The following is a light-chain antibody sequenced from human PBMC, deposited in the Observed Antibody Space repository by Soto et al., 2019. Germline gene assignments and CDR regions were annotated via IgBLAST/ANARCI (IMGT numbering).Light chain of an antibody. Sequence: DIQMTQSPSTLSASVGERVTITCRASQSISNWLAWYQQKPGKAPKLLIYASSTLQSGVPSRFSGSGSGTDFTLTISSLQPEDFATYYCQQLNSYPLTFGGGTKVDIK. V-gene: IGKV1-5*01. J-gene: IGKJ4*01. CDR2: ASS. CDR3: QQLNSYPLT. CDR1: QSISNW.